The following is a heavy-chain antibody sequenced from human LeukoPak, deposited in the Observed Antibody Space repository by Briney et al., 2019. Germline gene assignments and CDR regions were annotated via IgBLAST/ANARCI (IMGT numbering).Heavy chain of an antibody. J-gene: IGHJ4*02. Sequence: GGSLRLSCAASGFTFSSTWMHWFRQAPGKGLVWVSRIHSDGSSTIYADSVKGRFTISRDNSKNTLYLQMNSLRAEDTAVYYCAKSKAVVVPAAIDYWGQGTLVTVSS. V-gene: IGHV3-74*01. D-gene: IGHD2-2*01. CDR1: GFTFSSTW. CDR2: IHSDGSST. CDR3: AKSKAVVVPAAIDY.